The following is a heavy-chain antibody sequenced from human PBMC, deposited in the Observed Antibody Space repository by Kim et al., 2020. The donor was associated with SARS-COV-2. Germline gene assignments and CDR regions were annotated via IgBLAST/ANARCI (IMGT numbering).Heavy chain of an antibody. CDR2: ISWNSGSI. CDR1: GFTFDDYA. CDR3: AKDTRRWFGEFRPGWFDP. D-gene: IGHD3-10*01. Sequence: GGSLRLSCAASGFTFDDYAMHWVRQAPGKGLEWVSGISWNSGSIGYADSVKGRFTISRDNAKNSLYLQMNSLRAEDTALYYCAKDTRRWFGEFRPGWFDPWGQGTLVTVSS. V-gene: IGHV3-9*01. J-gene: IGHJ5*02.